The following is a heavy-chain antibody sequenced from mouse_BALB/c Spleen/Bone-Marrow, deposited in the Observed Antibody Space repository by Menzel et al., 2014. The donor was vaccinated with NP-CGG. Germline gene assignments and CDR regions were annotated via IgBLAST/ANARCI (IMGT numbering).Heavy chain of an antibody. CDR3: AGLYGSGYGYAMDY. J-gene: IGHJ4*01. CDR2: ISNLAYSI. CDR1: GFTFSDYG. V-gene: IGHV5-15*02. Sequence: EVMLVESGGGLVQPGGSRKLSCAASGFTFSDYGMAWVRQAPGKGPEWVAFISNLAYSICYADTVTGRFTTSRENAKNTLYLEMSSLRSEDTAMYYCAGLYGSGYGYAMDYWGQGTSVTVSS. D-gene: IGHD1-1*01.